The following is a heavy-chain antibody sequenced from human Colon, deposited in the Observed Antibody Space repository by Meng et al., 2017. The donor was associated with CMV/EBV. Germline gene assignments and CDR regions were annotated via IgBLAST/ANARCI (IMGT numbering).Heavy chain of an antibody. Sequence: GGSLRLSCAASGFTFSSYEMYWVRQAPGKGLEWVSYITGGGTTMYYAAPVKGRFTISRDNAKNSLFLQMNSLRAEDTAVYFCARGPISYYSSHGLDAWGQGTTVTVSS. J-gene: IGHJ6*02. V-gene: IGHV3-48*03. CDR1: GFTFSSYE. CDR2: ITGGGTTM. CDR3: ARGPISYYSSHGLDA. D-gene: IGHD3-22*01.